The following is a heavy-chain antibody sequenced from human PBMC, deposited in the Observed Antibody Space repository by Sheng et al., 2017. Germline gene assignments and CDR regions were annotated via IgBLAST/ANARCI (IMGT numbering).Heavy chain of an antibody. CDR1: GGTFSSYA. Sequence: QVQLVQSGAEVKKPGSSVKVSCKASGGTFSSYAISWVRQAPGQGLEWMGGIIPILGIANYAQKFQGRVTITADKSTSTAYMELSSLRSEDTAVYYCARKRYCSGGSCYGFWYFDLWGRGTLVTVSS. J-gene: IGHJ2*01. D-gene: IGHD2-15*01. V-gene: IGHV1-69*04. CDR3: ARKRYCSGGSCYGFWYFDL. CDR2: IIPILGIA.